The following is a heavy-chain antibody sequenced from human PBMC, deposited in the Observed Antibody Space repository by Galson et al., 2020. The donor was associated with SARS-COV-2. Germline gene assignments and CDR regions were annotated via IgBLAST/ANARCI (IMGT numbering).Heavy chain of an antibody. CDR2: ISGGGSST. CDR1: GFTFSRYA. CDR3: AKDRGNDYGDKFDF. Sequence: GGSLRLSCAASGFTFSRYAMAWVRQAPGKGLEWVSGISGGGSSTYYADSVKGRFTISRDISQNTVYLQMSSLRAEDTAVYYCAKDRGNDYGDKFDFWSQGTQVTVSA. J-gene: IGHJ4*02. D-gene: IGHD4-17*01. V-gene: IGHV3-23*01.